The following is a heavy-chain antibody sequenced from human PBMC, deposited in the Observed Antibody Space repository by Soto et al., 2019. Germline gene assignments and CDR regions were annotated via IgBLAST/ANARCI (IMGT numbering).Heavy chain of an antibody. V-gene: IGHV4-39*01. J-gene: IGHJ6*02. CDR1: GGSISRSSHY. Sequence: SETLSLTCIVSGGSISRSSHYWGWIRQPPGRGLEWIGSVYYSGSTYYNPSLKSRVTISVDTSKNQFSLKLSSVTATDTAVYYCARTSEGLQVNGMDVWGQGTTVPVSS. CDR2: VYYSGST. CDR3: ARTSEGLQVNGMDV. D-gene: IGHD3-16*01.